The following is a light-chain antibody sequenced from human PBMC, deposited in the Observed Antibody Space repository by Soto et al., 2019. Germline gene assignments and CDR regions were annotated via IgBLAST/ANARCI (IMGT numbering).Light chain of an antibody. CDR2: EVT. CDR3: SSFASSNTWV. J-gene: IGLJ3*02. Sequence: QSALTQPPSASGSPGQSVTISCTGTSSDVGAYNYVSWYQQNAGKAPKLVIYEVTKLPSGVPARFSGSKSANTASLTVSGLKAEDEADYYCSSFASSNTWVFGGGTKLTGL. CDR1: SSDVGAYNY. V-gene: IGLV2-8*01.